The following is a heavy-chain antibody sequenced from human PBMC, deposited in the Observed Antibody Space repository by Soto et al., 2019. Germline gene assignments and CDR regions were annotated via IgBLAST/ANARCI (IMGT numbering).Heavy chain of an antibody. CDR1: GDSVTSINFY. J-gene: IGHJ6*02. CDR3: PREFSGNYYYKYDIDV. V-gene: IGHV4-61*01. Sequence: SETLALTFNVSGDSVTSINFYGSCIRKSPGKSLEWIGFINYNGNTDYNPSLRSRVTISLNTPKNQFTLTLRYATAADTARYYCPREFSGNYYYKYDIDVSRQGTAVTVSS. CDR2: INYNGNT.